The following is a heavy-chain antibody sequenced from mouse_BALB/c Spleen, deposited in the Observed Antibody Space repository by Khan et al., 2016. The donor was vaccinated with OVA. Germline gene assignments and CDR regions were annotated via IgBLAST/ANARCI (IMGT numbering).Heavy chain of an antibody. V-gene: IGHV1-7*01. CDR2: INPTSGYT. Sequence: VELVESGAELAKPGASVKMSCKASGYTFTTYWMHWVKQRPGQGLEWIGYINPTSGYTDYNEKFKDRATLSVDKSSSTAYMQLSSLTSEDSAVYYCTRDRIDYWGQGTTLTVSS. J-gene: IGHJ2*01. CDR3: TRDRIDY. CDR1: GYTFTTYW.